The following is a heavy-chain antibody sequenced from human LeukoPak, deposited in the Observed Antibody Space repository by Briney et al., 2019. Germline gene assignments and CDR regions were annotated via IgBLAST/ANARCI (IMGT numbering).Heavy chain of an antibody. CDR2: MNPNSGNT. Sequence: ASVKVSCKASGYTFTSYDINWVRQATGQGLEWMGWMNPNSGNTGYAQKFQDRVTITRNTSISTAYMELSSLRSEDTAVYYCAKGEYSSERNAIDYWGQGTLVTVSS. V-gene: IGHV1-8*03. J-gene: IGHJ4*02. CDR1: GYTFTSYD. D-gene: IGHD5-18*01. CDR3: AKGEYSSERNAIDY.